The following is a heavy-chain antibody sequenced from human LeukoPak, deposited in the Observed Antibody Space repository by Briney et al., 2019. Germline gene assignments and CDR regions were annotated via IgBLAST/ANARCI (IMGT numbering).Heavy chain of an antibody. D-gene: IGHD3-10*01. CDR3: ARGFGSGGSLPFDY. J-gene: IGHJ4*02. Sequence: GGSLRLSCAASGFTFSSYWMHWVRQAPGKGLVWVSRLDSDGGSTSYADSVKGRFTISRDNAKNTLYLQMNSLRAGDTAVYYCARGFGSGGSLPFDYWGQGTLVTVSS. V-gene: IGHV3-74*01. CDR1: GFTFSSYW. CDR2: LDSDGGST.